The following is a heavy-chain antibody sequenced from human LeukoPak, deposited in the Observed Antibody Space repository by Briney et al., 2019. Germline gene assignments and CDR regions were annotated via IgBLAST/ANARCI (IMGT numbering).Heavy chain of an antibody. Sequence: SVKVSCTASGGTFSSYAISWVRQAPGQGLEWMGGIIPIFGTANYAQKFQGRVTITADESTSTAYMELSSLRSEDTAVYYCAACSGGSCYIVYWGQGTLVTVSS. J-gene: IGHJ4*02. CDR2: IIPIFGTA. CDR1: GGTFSSYA. V-gene: IGHV1-69*01. CDR3: AACSGGSCYIVY. D-gene: IGHD2-15*01.